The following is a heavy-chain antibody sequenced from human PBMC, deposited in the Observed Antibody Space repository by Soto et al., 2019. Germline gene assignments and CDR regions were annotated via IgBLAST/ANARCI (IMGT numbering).Heavy chain of an antibody. V-gene: IGHV1-69*01. CDR1: GGTFSSYA. D-gene: IGHD3-10*01. CDR2: IIPIFGTA. Sequence: QVQLVQSGAEVKKPGSSVKVSCKASGGTFSSYAISWVRQAPGQGREWMGGIIPIFGTANYAQKFQGRVTSNADESTSTAYMELSSLRSEDTDGYYCARDGLYERYGMDVWGKGTKVTVSS. J-gene: IGHJ6*04. CDR3: ARDGLYERYGMDV.